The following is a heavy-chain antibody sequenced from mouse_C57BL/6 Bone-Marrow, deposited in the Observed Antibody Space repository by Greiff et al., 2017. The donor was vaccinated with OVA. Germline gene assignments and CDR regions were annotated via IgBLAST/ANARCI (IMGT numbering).Heavy chain of an antibody. CDR2: IDPSDSYT. J-gene: IGHJ1*03. V-gene: IGHV1-69*01. D-gene: IGHD2-2*01. CDR1: GYTFTSYW. Sequence: QVQLQQPGAELVMPGASVKLSCKASGYTFTSYWMHWVKQRPGQGLEWIGEIDPSDSYTNYNQKFKGKSTLTVDKSSSTAYMQLSSLTSEDSAVYYCAREGYYWYFAVWGTGTTVTVSS. CDR3: AREGYYWYFAV.